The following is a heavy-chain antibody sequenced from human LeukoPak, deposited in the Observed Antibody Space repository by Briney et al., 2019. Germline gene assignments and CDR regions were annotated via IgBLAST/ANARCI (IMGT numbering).Heavy chain of an antibody. CDR1: GFTVSSNY. CDR2: IYSGGST. D-gene: IGHD4-17*01. CDR3: ARGYGDFPFDY. Sequence: GGSLRLSCAASGFTVSSNYMSWVRQAPGKGLEWVSVIYSGGSTYYADSVKGRFTISRDNSENTLYLQMNSLRAEDTAVYYCARGYGDFPFDYWGQGTLVTVSS. V-gene: IGHV3-53*01. J-gene: IGHJ4*02.